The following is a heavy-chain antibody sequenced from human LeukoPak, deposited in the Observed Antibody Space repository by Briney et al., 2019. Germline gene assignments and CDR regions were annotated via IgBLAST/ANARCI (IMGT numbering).Heavy chain of an antibody. CDR2: IYYSGST. Sequence: DPSETLSLTCTVSGGSISSGGYYWNWIRQHPGKGLEWIGYIYYSGSTYYNPSLKSRVTISVDTSKNQFSLKLSSVTAADTAVYYCAREHGPTYYYDSSGPRWFDPWGQGTLVTVSS. D-gene: IGHD3-22*01. CDR1: GGSISSGGYY. CDR3: AREHGPTYYYDSSGPRWFDP. J-gene: IGHJ5*02. V-gene: IGHV4-31*03.